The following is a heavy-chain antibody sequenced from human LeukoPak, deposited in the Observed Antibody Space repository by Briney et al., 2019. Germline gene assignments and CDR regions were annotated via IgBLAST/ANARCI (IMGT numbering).Heavy chain of an antibody. V-gene: IGHV3-7*01. CDR3: ASNYDSSGYYRTTPYWYFDL. J-gene: IGHJ2*01. CDR2: IKQDGSEK. Sequence: GGSLRLSCAASGFTFSNYWMSWVRQAPGKGLEWVANIKQDGSEKCYVDSVKGRFTISRDNAKNSLYLQMNSLRAEDTAVYYCASNYDSSGYYRTTPYWYFDLWGRGTLVTVSS. D-gene: IGHD3-22*01. CDR1: GFTFSNYW.